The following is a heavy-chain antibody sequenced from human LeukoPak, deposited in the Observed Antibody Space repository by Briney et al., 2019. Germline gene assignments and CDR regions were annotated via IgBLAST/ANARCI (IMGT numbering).Heavy chain of an antibody. CDR2: ISSSSSYI. J-gene: IGHJ4*02. CDR1: GFTFSSYN. Sequence: KTGGSLRLSCAASGFTFSSYNMNWVRQAPGKGLEWVSFISSSSSYIYYADSVKGRFTISRDNAKNSLYLQMNSLRAEDTAVYYCARDGQWLACDLDYWGQGTLVTVSS. D-gene: IGHD6-19*01. CDR3: ARDGQWLACDLDY. V-gene: IGHV3-21*01.